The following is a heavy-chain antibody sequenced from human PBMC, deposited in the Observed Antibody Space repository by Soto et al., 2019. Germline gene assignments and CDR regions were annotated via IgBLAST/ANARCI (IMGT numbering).Heavy chain of an antibody. CDR1: GYTFTRYG. D-gene: IGHD3-9*01. J-gene: IGHJ6*02. CDR2: ISPYNDYT. CDR3: VRVDYDRGYAMDV. Sequence: ASVKVSCKTSGYTFTRYGISWVRQAPGQGLEWLGWISPYNDYTHYAQRLQGRVSVTTDTSTSTAYIELRSLRSDDTAFYYCVRVDYDRGYAMDVWGQGTTVTVSS. V-gene: IGHV1-18*04.